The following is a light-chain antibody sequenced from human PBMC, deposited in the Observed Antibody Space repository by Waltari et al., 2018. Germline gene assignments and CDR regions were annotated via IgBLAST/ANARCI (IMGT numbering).Light chain of an antibody. CDR2: HAS. V-gene: IGKV3-20*01. CDR1: QSVSKY. CDR3: QKYESLPAT. Sequence: EIVLTQSPGSLSLSPGERATLSCRASQSVSKYLAWYQQKPGQAPRLLIYHASSRATGIPDRFSGSGYGTVFSLTISRLEPEDFAVYYCQKYESLPATFGQGTKVEIK. J-gene: IGKJ1*01.